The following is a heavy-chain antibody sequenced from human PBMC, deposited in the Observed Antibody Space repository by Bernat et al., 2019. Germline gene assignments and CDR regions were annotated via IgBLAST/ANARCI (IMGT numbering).Heavy chain of an antibody. V-gene: IGHV3-23*01. CDR3: TRSIAAAGTVEFRTNYLATRFDP. Sequence: EVQLLESGGGLVQPGGSLRLSCAASGFTFSSYDMIWVRQAPGKGLEWVSGISGGGDRTYDADSVKGRFTISRDNSKNTLSLQMNSLKTEDTAVYYCTRSIAAAGTVEFRTNYLATRFDPWGQGTLVTVSS. D-gene: IGHD6-13*01. J-gene: IGHJ5*02. CDR2: ISGGGDRT. CDR1: GFTFSSYD.